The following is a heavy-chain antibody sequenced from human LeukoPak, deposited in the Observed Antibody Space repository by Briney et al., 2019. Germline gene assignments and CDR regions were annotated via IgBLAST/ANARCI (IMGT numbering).Heavy chain of an antibody. CDR2: ISSNGGST. J-gene: IGHJ4*02. D-gene: IGHD2-15*01. CDR1: GFTFSSYA. Sequence: GGSLRLTCAASGFTFSSYAMHWVRQAPGKGLEYVSAISSNGGSTYYANSVKGRFTISRDNSKNTLYLQMGSLRAEDMAVYYCARGRHCSGGSCSFDYWGQGTLVTVSS. V-gene: IGHV3-64*01. CDR3: ARGRHCSGGSCSFDY.